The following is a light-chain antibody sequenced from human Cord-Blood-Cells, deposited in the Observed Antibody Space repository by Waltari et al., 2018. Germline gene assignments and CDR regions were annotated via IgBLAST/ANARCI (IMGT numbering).Light chain of an antibody. CDR2: GKN. Sequence: SSELTQDPAVSVALGQTVRITCQGDSLRSYYASWYQQKPGQAPVRVIYGKNNRPSAIPDRFSGSSSGNTASLTITGAQAEDEADYYCNSRDSSGNHVVFGGGTKLTVL. CDR1: SLRSYY. V-gene: IGLV3-19*01. CDR3: NSRDSSGNHVV. J-gene: IGLJ2*01.